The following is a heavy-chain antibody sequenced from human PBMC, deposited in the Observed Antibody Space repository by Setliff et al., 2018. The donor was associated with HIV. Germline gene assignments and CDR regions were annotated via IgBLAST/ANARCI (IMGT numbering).Heavy chain of an antibody. CDR2: INFSGTT. D-gene: IGHD3-3*01. Sequence: PSETLSLTCGVFRGHFSGYFWSWIRQSPGRGLEWIGKINFSGTTNYNPSLKSRVTISIDTSTEWFSLNLTSVTAADTATYYCVRGGGEHYSLFSGYYTPWGDFWGQGTLVTVSS. CDR1: RGHFSGYF. CDR3: VRGGGEHYSLFSGYYTPWGDF. V-gene: IGHV4-34*01. J-gene: IGHJ4*02.